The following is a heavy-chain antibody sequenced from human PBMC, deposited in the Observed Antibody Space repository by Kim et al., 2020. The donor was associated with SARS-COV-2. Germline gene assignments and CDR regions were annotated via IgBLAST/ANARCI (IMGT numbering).Heavy chain of an antibody. CDR2: INPSGGST. Sequence: ASVKVSCKASGYTFTSYYMHWVRQAPGQGLEWMGIINPSGGSTSYAQKFQGRVTMTRDTSTSTVYMELSSLRSEDTAVYYCARDPYYDSSGYYYNPSEYGMDVWGQGTTVTVSS. J-gene: IGHJ6*02. CDR1: GYTFTSYY. V-gene: IGHV1-46*01. CDR3: ARDPYYDSSGYYYNPSEYGMDV. D-gene: IGHD3-22*01.